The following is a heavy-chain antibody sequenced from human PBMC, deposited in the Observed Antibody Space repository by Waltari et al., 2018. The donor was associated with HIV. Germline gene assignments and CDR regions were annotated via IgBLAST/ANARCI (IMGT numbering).Heavy chain of an antibody. Sequence: QLQLQESGPGLVKPSETLSLTCTVSGGSISSSSYYWGWIRQPPGKGLEWIGSIYYSGRTYYTPSLKSRVTISVDTSKNQFSLKLSSVTAADTAVYYCARRLVVVTARYFDYWGQGTLVTVSS. J-gene: IGHJ4*02. CDR3: ARRLVVVTARYFDY. CDR1: GGSISSSSYY. V-gene: IGHV4-39*01. CDR2: IYYSGRT. D-gene: IGHD2-21*02.